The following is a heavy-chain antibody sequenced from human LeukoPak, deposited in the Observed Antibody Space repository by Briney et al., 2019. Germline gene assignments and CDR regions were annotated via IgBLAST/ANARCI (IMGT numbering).Heavy chain of an antibody. Sequence: GASVKVSCKASGYTFTSYYMHWVRQAPGQGLEWMGWINTNTGNPTYAQGFTERFVFSLDTSVSTAYLQISSLKAEDTAVYYCARDLIVVVPAAHYYGMDVWGQGTTVTVSS. D-gene: IGHD2-2*01. V-gene: IGHV7-4-1*02. CDR2: INTNTGNP. CDR1: GYTFTSYY. CDR3: ARDLIVVVPAAHYYGMDV. J-gene: IGHJ6*02.